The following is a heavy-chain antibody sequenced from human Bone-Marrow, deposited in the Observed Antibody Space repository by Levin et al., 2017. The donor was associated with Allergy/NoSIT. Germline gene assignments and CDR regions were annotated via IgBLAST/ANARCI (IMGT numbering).Heavy chain of an antibody. V-gene: IGHV4-34*01. CDR3: ARGVDTAMVTDY. CDR1: GGSFSGSY. D-gene: IGHD5-18*01. CDR2: INHSGST. J-gene: IGHJ4*02. Sequence: SQTLSLTCAVYGGSFSGSYWSWIRQPPGKGLEWIGEINHSGSTNYNPSLKSRVTISVDTSKNQFSLKLSSVTAADTAVYYCARGVDTAMVTDYWGQGTLVTVSS.